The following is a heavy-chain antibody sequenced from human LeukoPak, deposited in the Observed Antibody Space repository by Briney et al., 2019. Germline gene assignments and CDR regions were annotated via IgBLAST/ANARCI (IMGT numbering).Heavy chain of an antibody. Sequence: PGGSLRLSCAASGFTFSDYYMSWIRQAPGKGLERVSYISSSDNTIYYADSVKGRFTMSRDNAKSSPYLQMNSLRAEDTAVYYCARVMGNYATDYWGQGTLVTVSS. V-gene: IGHV3-11*04. D-gene: IGHD1-7*01. CDR1: GFTFSDYY. CDR3: ARVMGNYATDY. CDR2: ISSSDNTI. J-gene: IGHJ4*02.